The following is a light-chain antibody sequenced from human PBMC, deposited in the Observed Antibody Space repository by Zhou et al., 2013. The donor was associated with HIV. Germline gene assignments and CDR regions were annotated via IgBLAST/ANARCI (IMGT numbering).Light chain of an antibody. V-gene: IGKV1-17*01. CDR3: FQHNSYPWM. J-gene: IGKJ1*01. CDR1: QAIGDD. Sequence: DIQLTQSPSSLSASVGDRITITCRASQAIGDDLAWYQQKAGQTPERLIYAASTLQGGVPSRFTGSGSGTEFTLTITSLQPEDFGTYYCFQHNSYPWMFGQGTRV. CDR2: AAS.